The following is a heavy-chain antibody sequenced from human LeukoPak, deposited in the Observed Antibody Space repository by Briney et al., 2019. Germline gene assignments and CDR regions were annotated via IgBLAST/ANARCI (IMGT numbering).Heavy chain of an antibody. J-gene: IGHJ5*02. CDR1: GYSISSGYN. CDR2: ISHTGST. D-gene: IGHD4-11*01. V-gene: IGHV4-38-2*02. CDR3: ARTYINFSNYFDP. Sequence: SETLSLTCTVSGYSISSGYNWGWVRQPPGKGLECIGSISHTGSTYYNPSLESRVTTSLDTSNNQFSLELSSVTAADTAVYYCARTYINFSNYFDPWGQGSLVTVSS.